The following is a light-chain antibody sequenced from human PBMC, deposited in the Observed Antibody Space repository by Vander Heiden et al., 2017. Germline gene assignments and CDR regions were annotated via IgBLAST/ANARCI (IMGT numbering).Light chain of an antibody. V-gene: IGKV3-15*01. Sequence: EIVMTQSPATLSVSPGARATLSCRASQSVKFNLAWYQQKPGQAPRLLIYGASTRATGIPARFSGSGSGTDFTLTICSLQSEDFAVYYCQQYNNWPPMTFGHGTKVDIK. J-gene: IGKJ3*01. CDR1: QSVKFN. CDR3: QQYNNWPPMT. CDR2: GAS.